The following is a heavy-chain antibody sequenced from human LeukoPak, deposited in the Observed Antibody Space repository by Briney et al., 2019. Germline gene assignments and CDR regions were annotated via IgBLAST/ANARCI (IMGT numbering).Heavy chain of an antibody. CDR2: ITATSLHI. V-gene: IGHV3-21*01. CDR3: ARGGRLLRASDYFDY. Sequence: GGSLRLSCAASGVTFSGYSMNWVRQAPGKGLEWVSAITATSLHIYYADSVKGRFTISRDNAKNTLYLQMNSLRAEDTAVYYCARGGRLLRASDYFDYWGQGTLVTVSS. CDR1: GVTFSGYS. J-gene: IGHJ4*02. D-gene: IGHD3-16*01.